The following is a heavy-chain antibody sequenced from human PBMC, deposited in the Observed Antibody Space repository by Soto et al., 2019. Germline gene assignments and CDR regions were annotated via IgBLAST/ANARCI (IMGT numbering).Heavy chain of an antibody. D-gene: IGHD6-19*01. Sequence: GASVKVSCKASGYTFTSYDINWVRQATGQGLEWMGWMNPNSGNTGYAQKFQGRVTMTRNTSISTAYMELSSLRSEDTAVYYCVKRDSSGWYWDFDYWGQGTLVTVSS. V-gene: IGHV1-8*01. CDR3: VKRDSSGWYWDFDY. J-gene: IGHJ4*02. CDR1: GYTFTSYD. CDR2: MNPNSGNT.